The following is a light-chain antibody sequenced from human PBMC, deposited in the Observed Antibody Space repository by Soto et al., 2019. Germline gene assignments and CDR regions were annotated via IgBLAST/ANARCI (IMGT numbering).Light chain of an antibody. J-gene: IGKJ1*01. Sequence: EIVMTQSPATLSVSPGERATLSCRASQSIGSNLAWYQQKPCQAPRLLIYAASISATDFPARFSGSGSGTEFTLTIRCLQSDDFAVYFCQQYNKWHPWTFCHGTKVEIK. CDR2: AAS. V-gene: IGKV3-15*01. CDR1: QSIGSN. CDR3: QQYNKWHPWT.